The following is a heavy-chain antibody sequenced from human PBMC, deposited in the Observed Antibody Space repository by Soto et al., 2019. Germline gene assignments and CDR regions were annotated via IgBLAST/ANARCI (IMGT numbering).Heavy chain of an antibody. CDR2: ISAYNGNT. D-gene: IGHD6-13*01. CDR1: GYTFTSYG. CDR3: ASFRGATAGTGYYYGMDV. Sequence: ASVKVSCKASGYTFTSYGISWVRQAPGQGLEWMGWISAYNGNTNYAQKLQGRVTMTTDTSTSTAYMELRSLRSDDTAVYYCASFRGATAGTGYYYGMDVWGQGTTVTVSS. J-gene: IGHJ6*02. V-gene: IGHV1-18*01.